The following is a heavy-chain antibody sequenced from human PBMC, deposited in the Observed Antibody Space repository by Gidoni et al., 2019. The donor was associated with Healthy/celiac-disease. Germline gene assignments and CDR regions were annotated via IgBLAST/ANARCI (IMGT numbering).Heavy chain of an antibody. Sequence: EVQLVESGGGLVKPGGSLRLSCAASGLTFSTAWISWVRQAPGKGLEWVGRIKSKTDGWTTDYAAPVKGRFTISRDDSKNTLYLQMNSLKTEDTAVYYCTTGLERTYYYYGMDVWGQGTTVTVSS. D-gene: IGHD1-1*01. J-gene: IGHJ6*02. CDR1: GLTFSTAW. CDR3: TTGLERTYYYYGMDV. CDR2: IKSKTDGWTT. V-gene: IGHV3-15*01.